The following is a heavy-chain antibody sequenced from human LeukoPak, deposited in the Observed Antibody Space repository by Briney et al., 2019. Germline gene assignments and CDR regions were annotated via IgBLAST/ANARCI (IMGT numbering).Heavy chain of an antibody. CDR2: ISSSSSYI. V-gene: IGHV3-21*01. J-gene: IGHJ6*03. CDR3: ARDGGSYCGGDCYQMQYYYYYMDV. D-gene: IGHD2-21*02. CDR1: GFTFSSYS. Sequence: GGSLRLSCAASGFTFSSYSMNWVRQAPGKGLEWVSSISSSSSYIYYADSVKGRFTISRDNAKNSLYLQMNSLRAEDTAVYYCARDGGSYCGGDCYQMQYYYYYMDVWGKGTTVTVSS.